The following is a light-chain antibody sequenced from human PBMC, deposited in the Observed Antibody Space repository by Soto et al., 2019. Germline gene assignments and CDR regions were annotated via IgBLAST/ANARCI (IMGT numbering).Light chain of an antibody. CDR2: VGPGGIVG. J-gene: IGLJ2*01. V-gene: IGLV9-49*03. CDR3: GAAQGSGTNFVKV. Sequence: QPVLTQPPSASASLGASVTLTCTLSSGYSDYKVDWYQQRPGKGPRLVMRVGPGGIVGSKGDGIPDRFSVLGSGLNRYLTIKNIQEGDESDHPGGAAQGSGTNFVKVFGGGPQLP. CDR1: SGYSDYK.